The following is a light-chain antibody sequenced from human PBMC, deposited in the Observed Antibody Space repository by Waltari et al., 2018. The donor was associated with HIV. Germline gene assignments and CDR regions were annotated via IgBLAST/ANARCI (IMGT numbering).Light chain of an antibody. J-gene: IGLJ3*02. CDR3: GTRDSSLTEDWV. V-gene: IGLV1-51*01. CDR2: DND. CDR1: RSKLGNHY. Sequence: QSVLTQPPSVSAAPGQSLTIACPGRRSKLGNHYVSHYQQLPGTAPKLLSYDNDKRPSGISDRFSGSKSATSATLAISGLRTGDEAHYYCGTRDSSLTEDWVFGGGTKLNVL.